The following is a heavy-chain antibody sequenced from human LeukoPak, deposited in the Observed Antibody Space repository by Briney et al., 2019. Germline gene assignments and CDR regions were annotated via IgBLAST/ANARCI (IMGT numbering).Heavy chain of an antibody. J-gene: IGHJ3*02. CDR2: IYYSGHIYYSGNT. V-gene: IGHV4-31*03. D-gene: IGHD3-22*01. CDR3: ARDMGLYFYDTSGPDAFDI. Sequence: SETLSLTCTVSGGSISSGGHYWSWTRQYPGKGLEWIGHIYYSGHIYYSGNTYYNPSLKSRVIISVDTSNNQFSLKVSSVTAADTAVYYCARDMGLYFYDTSGPDAFDIWGQGTMVIVSS. CDR1: GGSISSGGHY.